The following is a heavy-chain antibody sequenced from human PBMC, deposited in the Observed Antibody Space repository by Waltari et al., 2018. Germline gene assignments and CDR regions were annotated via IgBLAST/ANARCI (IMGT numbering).Heavy chain of an antibody. CDR2: INDSGST. D-gene: IGHD3-3*01. CDR3: ARVRLRFWGWVSRSGSPFDY. CDR1: GGSFSGYY. V-gene: IGHV4-34*01. Sequence: QVQLQQWGAGLLKPSETLSLTCAVYGGSFSGYYWSWIRQPPGKGLEWIGEINDSGSTNYHPSRKSRVTISVDKSKNQFSLKLSSVTAADTAVYYCARVRLRFWGWVSRSGSPFDYWGQGTLVTVSS. J-gene: IGHJ4*02.